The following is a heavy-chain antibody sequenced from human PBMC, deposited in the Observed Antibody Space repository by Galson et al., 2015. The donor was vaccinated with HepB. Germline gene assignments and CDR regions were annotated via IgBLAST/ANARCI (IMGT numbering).Heavy chain of an antibody. CDR1: GFTFSSYW. J-gene: IGHJ4*02. D-gene: IGHD2-15*01. Sequence: SLRLSCAASGFTFSSYWMSWVRQAPGKGLEWVANIKQDGSEKYYVDSVKGRFTISRDNAKNSLYLQMNSLRAEDTAVYYCAGDRGVVASFFDYWGQGTLVTVSS. CDR3: AGDRGVVASFFDY. V-gene: IGHV3-7*03. CDR2: IKQDGSEK.